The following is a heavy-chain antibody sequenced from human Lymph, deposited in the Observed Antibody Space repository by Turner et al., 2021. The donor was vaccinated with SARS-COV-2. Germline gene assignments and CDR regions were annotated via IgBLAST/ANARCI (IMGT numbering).Heavy chain of an antibody. V-gene: IGHV3-15*01. J-gene: IGHJ4*02. Sequence: EVQVVESGGGLVKPGGPLRLSCAASGFTWMSWVRQAPVKVLEWVGRIKSKTDGGTTDYAAPVKGRFTISRDDSKNTLFLQMNSLKTEDTAVYYCTTDPGQLVPYFDYWGQGTLVTVSS. CDR3: TTDPGQLVPYFDY. D-gene: IGHD6-6*01. CDR2: IKSKTDGGTT. CDR1: GFTW.